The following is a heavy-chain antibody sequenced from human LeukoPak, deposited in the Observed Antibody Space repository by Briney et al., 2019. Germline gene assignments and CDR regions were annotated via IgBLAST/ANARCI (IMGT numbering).Heavy chain of an antibody. Sequence: GGSLRLSCAASGFTFSSYWMSWVRQAPGKGLEWVANIKQDGSEKYYVDSVKGRFTISRDNAKISLYLQMNSLRAEDTAVYYCARAPRDSGWYPPWYFDYWGQGTLVTVSS. CDR2: IKQDGSEK. V-gene: IGHV3-7*01. CDR3: ARAPRDSGWYPPWYFDY. J-gene: IGHJ4*02. CDR1: GFTFSSYW. D-gene: IGHD6-19*01.